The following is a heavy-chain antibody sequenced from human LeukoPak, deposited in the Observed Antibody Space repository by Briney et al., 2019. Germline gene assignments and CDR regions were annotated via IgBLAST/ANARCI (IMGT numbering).Heavy chain of an antibody. J-gene: IGHJ6*03. Sequence: PGGSLRLSCAASGFTFSSYSVNWVRQAPGKGLEWVSSISSSSSYIYYADSVKGRFTISRDNAKNSLYLQMNSLRAEDTAVYYCARVGYGSGSYYYYYMDVWGKGTTVTVSS. CDR3: ARVGYGSGSYYYYYMDV. D-gene: IGHD3-10*01. CDR2: ISSSSSYI. V-gene: IGHV3-21*01. CDR1: GFTFSSYS.